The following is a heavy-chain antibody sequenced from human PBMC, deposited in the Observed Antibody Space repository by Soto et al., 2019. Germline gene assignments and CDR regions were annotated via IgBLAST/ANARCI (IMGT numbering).Heavy chain of an antibody. CDR2: ISGSGGST. V-gene: IGHV3-23*01. D-gene: IGHD3-22*01. CDR1: GFTFSSYA. CDR3: AKVRTTMIVGVIMRRHGMDV. Sequence: VGSLRLPCAASGFTFSSYAMSWVRQAPGKGLEWVSAISGSGGSTYYADSVKGRFTISRDYSKNTLYLQMNSLRAEDPAVSYFAKVRTTMIVGVIMRRHGMDVWGQGTTVAVSS. J-gene: IGHJ6*01.